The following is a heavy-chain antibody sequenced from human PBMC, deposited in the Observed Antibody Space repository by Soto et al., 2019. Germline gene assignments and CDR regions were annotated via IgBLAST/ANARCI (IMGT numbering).Heavy chain of an antibody. J-gene: IGHJ4*02. Sequence: QVQLVESGGGVVQPGRSLRLSCAASGFTFSSYGMHWVRQAPGKGLEWVAVIWYDGSNKYYADSVKGRSTISRDNSKNTLYLQMNSLRAEDTAVYYCARDHIAARAFDYWGQGTLVTVSS. D-gene: IGHD6-6*01. CDR3: ARDHIAARAFDY. V-gene: IGHV3-33*01. CDR2: IWYDGSNK. CDR1: GFTFSSYG.